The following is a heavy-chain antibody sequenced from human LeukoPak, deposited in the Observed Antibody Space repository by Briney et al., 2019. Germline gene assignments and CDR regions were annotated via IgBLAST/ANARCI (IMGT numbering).Heavy chain of an antibody. Sequence: TWGSLRLSCAASGFTFSSYSMSWVRQAPGKGLEWVSAISDSGNTYHADSVKGRFTISRDSSKNTLFLQMNRLRPEDAAVYYCAKAPVTTCRGAYCYPFDYWGQGTLVTVSS. D-gene: IGHD2-21*01. CDR3: AKAPVTTCRGAYCYPFDY. CDR2: ISDSGNT. V-gene: IGHV3-23*01. J-gene: IGHJ4*02. CDR1: GFTFSSYS.